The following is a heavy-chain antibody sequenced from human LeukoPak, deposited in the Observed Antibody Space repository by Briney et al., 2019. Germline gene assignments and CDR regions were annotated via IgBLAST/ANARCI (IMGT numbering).Heavy chain of an antibody. J-gene: IGHJ4*02. CDR1: GFTFRSYA. V-gene: IGHV3-23*01. Sequence: GESLRLSCAASGFTFRSYAMSWVRQAPEKGLDWVSVISGSAHKIRYADSVKGRFTISRDNSENIVYLQMNNLRAEDTAVYYCAGRVTGYSSGYVYWGQGTLVTVSS. CDR3: AGRVTGYSSGYVY. D-gene: IGHD5-18*01. CDR2: ISGSAHKI.